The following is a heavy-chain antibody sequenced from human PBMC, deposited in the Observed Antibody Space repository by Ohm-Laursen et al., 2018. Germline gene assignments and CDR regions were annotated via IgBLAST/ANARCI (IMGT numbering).Heavy chain of an antibody. CDR2: FYYSGNT. D-gene: IGHD3-22*01. V-gene: IGHV4-31*03. J-gene: IGHJ2*01. CDR3: ARDRGYVEWYFDL. CDR1: GASISSGGYY. Sequence: PSQTLSLTCIVSGASISSGGYYWSWIRQHPGKGLEWIGYFYYSGNTYYNPSLKSRLTISVDTSKNQFSLRLSSVTAADTAVYYCARDRGYVEWYFDLWGRGTLVTVSS.